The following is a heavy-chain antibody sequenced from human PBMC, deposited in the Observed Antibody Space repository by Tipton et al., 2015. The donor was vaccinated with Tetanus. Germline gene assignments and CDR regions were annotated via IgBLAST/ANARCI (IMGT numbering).Heavy chain of an antibody. CDR1: GFSVSINY. J-gene: IGHJ4*02. Sequence: SLRLSCAASGFSVSINYMRWVRQAPGKGLEWVSVIYIGGSIYYTDSVKGRFTISRDNSKNTLFLQMNSLRVEDTAVYYCATDEYSNGWFRNWGQGTQGTVST. D-gene: IGHD6-19*01. CDR3: ATDEYSNGWFRN. V-gene: IGHV3-53*01. CDR2: IYIGGSI.